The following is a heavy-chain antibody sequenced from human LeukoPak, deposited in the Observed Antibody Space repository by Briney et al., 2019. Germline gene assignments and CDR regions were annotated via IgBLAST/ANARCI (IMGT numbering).Heavy chain of an antibody. CDR1: GFTFSNYY. CDR3: ARDDILTGSYSQDY. CDR2: IFSGGST. Sequence: GGSLRLSCAASGFTFSNYYMSWVRQAPGKGLEWVSVIFSGGSTYYADSVKGRFIISTDNSKNTLYLQMNSLRAEDTAVYYCARDDILTGSYSQDYWGQGTLVTVSS. J-gene: IGHJ4*02. D-gene: IGHD3-9*01. V-gene: IGHV3-66*01.